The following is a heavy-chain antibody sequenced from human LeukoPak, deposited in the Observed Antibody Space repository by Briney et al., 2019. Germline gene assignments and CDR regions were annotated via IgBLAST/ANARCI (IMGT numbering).Heavy chain of an antibody. V-gene: IGHV5-51*01. CDR3: ARHDSSGYYRYYYYGMDV. CDR1: GYSFTSYW. CDR2: IYPGDSDT. Sequence: RESLKISCKGSGYSFTSYWIGWVRQMPGKGLEWMGIIYPGDSDTRYSPSFQGQVTISADKSISTAYLQWSSLKASDTAMYYCARHDSSGYYRYYYYGMDVWGQGTTVTVSS. J-gene: IGHJ6*02. D-gene: IGHD3-22*01.